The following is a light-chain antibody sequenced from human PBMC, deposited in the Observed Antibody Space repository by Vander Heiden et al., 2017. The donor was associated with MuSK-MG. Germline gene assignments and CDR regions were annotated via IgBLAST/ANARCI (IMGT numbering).Light chain of an antibody. J-gene: IGKJ1*01. V-gene: IGKV2-28*01. CDR1: QSLLPVSGYNS. CDR3: KQDPQART. CDR2: MAS. Sequence: IVLTQSPLSLPVTHGEPASIPCRSSQSLLPVSGYNSLDWYVQKPGQSPQLLIYMASKLARGVPDRCRPSRSGTDFTLESSRVEAEDVGVYYLKQDPQARTFGQGTQLEIK.